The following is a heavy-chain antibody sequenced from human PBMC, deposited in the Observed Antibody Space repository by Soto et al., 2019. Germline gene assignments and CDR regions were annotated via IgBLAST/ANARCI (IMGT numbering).Heavy chain of an antibody. D-gene: IGHD1-26*01. J-gene: IGHJ3*02. CDR2: ISYDGSNK. V-gene: IGHV3-30-3*01. Sequence: QVQLVESGGGVVQPGRSLRLSCAASGFTFSSYAMHWVRQAPGKGLEWVAVISYDGSNKYYADSVKGRFTISRDNSKNTLYLQMNSQRAEDTAVYYCARGGPEGGSYLYGDDAFDIWGQGTMVTVSS. CDR3: ARGGPEGGSYLYGDDAFDI. CDR1: GFTFSSYA.